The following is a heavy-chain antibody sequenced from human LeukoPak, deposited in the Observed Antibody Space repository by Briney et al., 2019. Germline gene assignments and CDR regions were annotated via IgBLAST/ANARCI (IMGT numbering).Heavy chain of an antibody. CDR1: GDSISNYY. CDR3: ASSYGLLFGY. J-gene: IGHJ4*02. V-gene: IGHV4-59*08. Sequence: SETLSLTCTVSGDSISNYYWSWIRQSPGKGLEWIGYIYYSGSTYYNPSLKSRVTISVDTSKNQFSLKLSSVTAADTAVYYCASSYGLLFGYWGQGTLVTVSS. CDR2: IYYSGST. D-gene: IGHD5-18*01.